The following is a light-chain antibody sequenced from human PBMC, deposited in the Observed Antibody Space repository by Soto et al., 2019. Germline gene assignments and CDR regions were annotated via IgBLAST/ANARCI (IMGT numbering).Light chain of an antibody. CDR3: TSYVGNDIWV. CDR2: EVT. CDR1: SSDVGGYKY. Sequence: QSALTQPPSASGSPGQSVTISCTGTSSDVGGYKYVSWYQQYPGKAPKLMIYEVTKRPSGVPDRFSGSKSGNTASLTVSGLQAEDEADYYCTSYVGNDIWVFGGGTKVTVL. V-gene: IGLV2-8*01. J-gene: IGLJ3*02.